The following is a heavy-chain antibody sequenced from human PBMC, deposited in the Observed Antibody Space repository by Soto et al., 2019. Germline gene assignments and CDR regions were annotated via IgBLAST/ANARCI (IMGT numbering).Heavy chain of an antibody. CDR1: GFTFSSYS. CDR3: ARGDHGDYYDSSGYYYPFDY. V-gene: IGHV3-21*01. J-gene: IGHJ4*02. Sequence: EVQLVESGGGLVQPGGSLRLSCAASGFTFSSYSMNWVRQAPGKGLEWVSSISSSSSYIYYADSVKGRFTISRDNAKNSLYLQMNSLRAEDTAVYYCARGDHGDYYDSSGYYYPFDYWGQGTLVTVSS. CDR2: ISSSSSYI. D-gene: IGHD3-22*01.